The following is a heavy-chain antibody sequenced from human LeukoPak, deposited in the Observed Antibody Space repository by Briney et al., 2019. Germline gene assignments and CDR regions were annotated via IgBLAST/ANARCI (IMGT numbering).Heavy chain of an antibody. V-gene: IGHV1-58*01. D-gene: IGHD6-13*01. CDR1: GFTFTSSA. CDR3: ARDQYSSRITYGMDV. J-gene: IGHJ6*02. CDR2: IVVGSGNT. Sequence: SVNVSCTASGFTFTSSAVQWVRQARGQRLEWIGWIVVGSGNTNYAQKFQERVTITRDMSTSTAYMELSSLRSEDTAVYYCARDQYSSRITYGMDVWGQGTTVTVSS.